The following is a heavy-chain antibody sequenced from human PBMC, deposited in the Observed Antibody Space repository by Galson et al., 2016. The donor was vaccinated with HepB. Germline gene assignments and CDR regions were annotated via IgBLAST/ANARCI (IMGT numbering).Heavy chain of an antibody. CDR2: ISGRGGTT. V-gene: IGHV3-23*01. CDR1: GFSFSTYA. D-gene: IGHD2/OR15-2a*01. CDR3: GKHNFLYYYYMDV. Sequence: SLRLSCAASGFSFSTYAMSWVRQAPGKGLEWVSSISGRGGTTHSADSVKGRFTSSRDNSKNNLHLQMNSLRAEDTVVYYCGKHNFLYYYYMDVWGKGTTVTVSS. J-gene: IGHJ6*03.